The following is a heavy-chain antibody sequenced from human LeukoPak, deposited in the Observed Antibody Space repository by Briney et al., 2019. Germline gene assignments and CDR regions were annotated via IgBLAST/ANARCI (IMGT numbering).Heavy chain of an antibody. Sequence: ASVKVSCKASGYTFTGYYMHWVRQAPGQGLEWMGRINPNSGGTNYAQKFQGRVNMTRDTSISTAYMELSRLRSDDTAVYYCARGGYDFWSAEFDYWGQGTLVTVSS. D-gene: IGHD3-3*01. V-gene: IGHV1-2*06. J-gene: IGHJ4*02. CDR3: ARGGYDFWSAEFDY. CDR1: GYTFTGYY. CDR2: INPNSGGT.